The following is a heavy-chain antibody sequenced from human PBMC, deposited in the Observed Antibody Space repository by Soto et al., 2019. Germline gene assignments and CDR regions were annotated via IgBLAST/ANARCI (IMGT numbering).Heavy chain of an antibody. CDR2: INAGNGNT. CDR3: ARGPYGDYVLDY. Sequence: ASVKVSCKASGYTLTSYAMHWVRQAPGQRLEWMGWINAGNGNTKYSQKFQGRVTITRDTSASTAYMELSSLRSEDTAVYYCARGPYGDYVLDYWGQGTLVTVSS. CDR1: GYTLTSYA. V-gene: IGHV1-3*01. D-gene: IGHD4-17*01. J-gene: IGHJ4*02.